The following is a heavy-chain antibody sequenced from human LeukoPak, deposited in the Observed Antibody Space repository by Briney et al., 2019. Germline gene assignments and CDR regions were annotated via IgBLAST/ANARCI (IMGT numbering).Heavy chain of an antibody. CDR2: IYTNGST. CDR3: ARFRYSTSCFHY. Sequence: PSETLSLTCTVSGGSISSYYWSWIRQPPGKGLEWIGNIYTNGSTNYNPSLRGRVTMSLDTSKNQISLKLSSVTAADTAVYFCARFRYSTSCFHYWGQGTLVTVSS. D-gene: IGHD5-12*01. CDR1: GGSISSYY. V-gene: IGHV4-4*09. J-gene: IGHJ4*02.